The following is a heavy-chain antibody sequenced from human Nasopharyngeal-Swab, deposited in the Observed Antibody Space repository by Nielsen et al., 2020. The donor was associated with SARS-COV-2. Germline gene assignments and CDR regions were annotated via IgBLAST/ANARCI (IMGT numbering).Heavy chain of an antibody. CDR1: GYTFTSYD. J-gene: IGHJ6*02. CDR2: MNPNSGNT. Sequence: ASVKVSCKASGYTFTSYDINWVRRATGQGLEWMGWMNPNSGNTGYAQKFQGRVTMTRNTSISTAYMELSSLRSEDTAVYYYARAGGGYGDEIYYYYGMDVWGQGTTVTVSS. D-gene: IGHD4-17*01. V-gene: IGHV1-8*01. CDR3: ARAGGGYGDEIYYYYGMDV.